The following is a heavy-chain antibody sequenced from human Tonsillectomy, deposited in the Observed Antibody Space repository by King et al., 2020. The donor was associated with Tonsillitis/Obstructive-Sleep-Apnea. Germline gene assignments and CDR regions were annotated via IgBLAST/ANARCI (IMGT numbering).Heavy chain of an antibody. CDR1: GLTFDDYG. CDR3: ARDKTYYYDSSGYFGFDY. Sequence: VQLVESGGGVVRPGGSLRLSCAASGLTFDDYGMSWVRQAPGKGLEWVSVINWNGGSTGYADSVKGRFTISRDNAKNSLYLQMNSLSAEDTALYYCARDKTYYYDSSGYFGFDYWGQGTLVTVSS. D-gene: IGHD3-22*01. J-gene: IGHJ4*02. CDR2: INWNGGST. V-gene: IGHV3-20*04.